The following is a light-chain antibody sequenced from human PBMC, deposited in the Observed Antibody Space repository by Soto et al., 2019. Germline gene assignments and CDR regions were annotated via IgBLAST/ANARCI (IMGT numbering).Light chain of an antibody. J-gene: IGKJ1*01. CDR2: GAS. V-gene: IGKV3-20*01. Sequence: EIVLTQSPGSLTLSLGERATLSCRASQSVDSAFFAWYQQKPGQPPRLLMYGASRRATGIPDRFSGSGSGTDFTLTISSLEPEDFVVYYCQQYASSLTFGQGTKVEI. CDR3: QQYASSLT. CDR1: QSVDSAF.